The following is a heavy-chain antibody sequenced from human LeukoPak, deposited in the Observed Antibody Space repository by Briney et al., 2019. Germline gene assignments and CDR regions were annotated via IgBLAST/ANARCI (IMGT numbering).Heavy chain of an antibody. Sequence: PSETLSLTCTVSGDSISSGDYYWSWIRQPAGKGLEWIGRISSSGSTNYNPSLKSRVTMSVDTSKNQFSLKLTSVTAADTAVYYCARSPDGSGSFYRYFDYWGQGTLVTVSS. V-gene: IGHV4-61*02. CDR3: ARSPDGSGSFYRYFDY. CDR1: GDSISSGDYY. CDR2: ISSSGST. J-gene: IGHJ4*02. D-gene: IGHD3-10*01.